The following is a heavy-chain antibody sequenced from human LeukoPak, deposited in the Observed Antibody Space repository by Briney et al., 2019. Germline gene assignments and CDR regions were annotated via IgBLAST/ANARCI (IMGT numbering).Heavy chain of an antibody. CDR3: AKDEVATVGYCTSTTCQGLDY. J-gene: IGHJ4*02. Sequence: PGGSLRLSCAASGFTFDDCAMHWVRHATGRGLEGVSGICWRSGSIVYADSVKGRFTISRDNAKHSLYLQMNSLRPEDTALYYCAKDEVATVGYCTSTTCQGLDYWGQGTLVTVSS. CDR2: ICWRSGSI. V-gene: IGHV3-9*01. D-gene: IGHD2-2*01. CDR1: GFTFDDCA.